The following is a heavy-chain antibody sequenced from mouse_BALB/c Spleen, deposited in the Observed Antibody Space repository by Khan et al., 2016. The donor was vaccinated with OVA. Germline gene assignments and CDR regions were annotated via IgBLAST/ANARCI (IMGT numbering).Heavy chain of an antibody. CDR2: IAPGSSNA. D-gene: IGHD1-1*01. Sequence: DLVKPGASVNLSCKASGYTFTSYWINWIKQRPGQGLEWIGRIAPGSSNAYYNDMFKDKATLTVDTSSSTAYIQLSSLSSEDSAVDYCAMENYYGRSCYAMDYWGQGTSVTVSS. J-gene: IGHJ4*01. CDR1: GYTFTSYW. V-gene: IGHV1S41*01. CDR3: AMENYYGRSCYAMDY.